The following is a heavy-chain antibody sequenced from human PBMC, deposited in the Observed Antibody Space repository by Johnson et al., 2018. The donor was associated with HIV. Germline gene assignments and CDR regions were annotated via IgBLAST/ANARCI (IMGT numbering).Heavy chain of an antibody. CDR2: KNHDVSAI. Sequence: VQLVESGGGLVQPGGSLRLSCAASGFTFSSYAMHWVRQAPGKGPEWVANKNHDVSAINYVDSVKGRFTISRDNAKRSLLLQMNSLRVEDTAVYFCGSLGDGHQKGAFEIWGHGTMVTVSS. CDR3: GSLGDGHQKGAFEI. V-gene: IGHV3-7*01. J-gene: IGHJ3*02. D-gene: IGHD3-16*01. CDR1: GFTFSSYA.